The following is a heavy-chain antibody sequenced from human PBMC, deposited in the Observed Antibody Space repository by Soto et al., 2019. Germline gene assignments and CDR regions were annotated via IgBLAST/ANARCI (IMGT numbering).Heavy chain of an antibody. Sequence: EVQLLESGGGLIHPGGSLRLSCAASGFTFSSYAMTWVRQAPGKGLEWVSSISGSGGSTSSADSVKGRFTISRDNSKNTLFLQMNSLRAEDTAVYYCARTALQYGDYINWFDPWGQGTLVTVSS. CDR3: ARTALQYGDYINWFDP. D-gene: IGHD4-17*01. J-gene: IGHJ5*02. V-gene: IGHV3-23*01. CDR1: GFTFSSYA. CDR2: ISGSGGST.